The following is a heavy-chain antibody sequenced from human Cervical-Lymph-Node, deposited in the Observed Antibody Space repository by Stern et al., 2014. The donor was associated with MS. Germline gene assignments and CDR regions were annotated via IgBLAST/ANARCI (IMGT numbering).Heavy chain of an antibody. D-gene: IGHD2-21*02. V-gene: IGHV3-30*18. J-gene: IGHJ4*02. CDR2: ISYDGSKK. CDR1: GFIFRSYG. CDR3: VKDAWRGEFGDNPWH. Sequence: VQLLESGGGVVQPGRSLRLSCAASGFIFRSYGMHWVRQAPGKGLEWVAVISYDGSKKYYADSLKGRFSISRDHSKNTLYLQMNSLRPEDTAVYYCVKDAWRGEFGDNPWHWGQGTLVTVSS.